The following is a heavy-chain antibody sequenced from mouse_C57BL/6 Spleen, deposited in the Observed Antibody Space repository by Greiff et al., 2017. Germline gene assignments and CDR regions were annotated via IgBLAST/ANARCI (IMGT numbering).Heavy chain of an antibody. CDR3: AKIDGYSSFDY. CDR1: GYTFTSYW. J-gene: IGHJ2*01. V-gene: IGHV1-69*01. D-gene: IGHD2-3*01. CDR2: IDPSDSYT. Sequence: VQLQQSGAELVMPGASVKLSCKASGYTFTSYWMHWVKQRPGQGLEWIGEIDPSDSYTNYNQKFKGKSTLTVDKSSSTAYMQLSSLTSEDSAVYYCAKIDGYSSFDYWGQGTTLTVSS.